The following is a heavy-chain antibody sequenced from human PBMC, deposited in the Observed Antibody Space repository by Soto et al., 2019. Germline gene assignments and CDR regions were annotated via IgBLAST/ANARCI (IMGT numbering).Heavy chain of an antibody. Sequence: GGSLRLSCAASGFTFSSYSMNWVRQAPGKGLEWVSSISSSSSYIYYADSVKGRFTISRDNAKNSLYLQMNSLRAEDTAVYYCARDALELTYDFWSGLNWFDPWGQGTLVTVSS. V-gene: IGHV3-21*01. D-gene: IGHD3-3*01. CDR1: GFTFSSYS. CDR3: ARDALELTYDFWSGLNWFDP. J-gene: IGHJ5*02. CDR2: ISSSSSYI.